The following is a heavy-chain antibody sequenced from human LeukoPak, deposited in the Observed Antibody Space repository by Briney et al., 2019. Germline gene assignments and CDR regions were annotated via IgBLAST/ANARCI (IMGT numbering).Heavy chain of an antibody. J-gene: IGHJ4*02. CDR1: GGSISSYY. D-gene: IGHD2/OR15-2a*01. V-gene: IGHV4-59*08. CDR3: ARHGTDFTTLDY. CDR2: IYYSGST. Sequence: SETLSLTCTVSGGSISSYYWSWIRQPPGKGLEWIGYIYYSGSTNYNPSLKSRVTISVDTSKNQFSLKLSSVTAADTAVYYCARHGTDFTTLDYWGQGTLVTVSS.